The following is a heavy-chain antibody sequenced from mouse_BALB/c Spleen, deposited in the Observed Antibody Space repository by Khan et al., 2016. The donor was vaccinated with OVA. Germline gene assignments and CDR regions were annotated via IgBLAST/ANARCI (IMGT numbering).Heavy chain of an antibody. Sequence: QVQLKQSGPGLVAPSQSLSITCTVSGFSLTGYGVNWVRQPPGKGLEWLGMIWGDGSKDYNSALKSRLSITQDNSKSQVFLKMNSLQTDDTARYYCARAYYANYREAMDYWGQGNSVTVSS. J-gene: IGHJ4*01. CDR3: ARAYYANYREAMDY. V-gene: IGHV2-6-7*01. CDR1: GFSLTGYG. CDR2: IWGDGSK. D-gene: IGHD2-10*01.